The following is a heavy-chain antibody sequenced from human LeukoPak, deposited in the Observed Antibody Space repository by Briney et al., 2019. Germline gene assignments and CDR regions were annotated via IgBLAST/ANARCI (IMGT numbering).Heavy chain of an antibody. CDR3: AKDQRWESPHYLDS. Sequence: PGGSLSLSCTASGFIVSSNYMGWVRQAPGKGLEWVSIIYRGETTYYSDSVRGRFTISRDNSKNTLYVQMNSLRDEDTAVYYCAKDQRWESPHYLDSWGQGTLVTVSS. CDR1: GFIVSSNY. CDR2: IYRGETT. V-gene: IGHV3-53*01. J-gene: IGHJ4*02. D-gene: IGHD1-26*01.